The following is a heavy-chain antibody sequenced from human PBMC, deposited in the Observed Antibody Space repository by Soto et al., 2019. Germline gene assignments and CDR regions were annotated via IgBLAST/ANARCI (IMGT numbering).Heavy chain of an antibody. D-gene: IGHD3-22*01. V-gene: IGHV3-64D*08. CDR3: FFADYYDSSGYYHTTAY. Sequence: GGSLRLSCSASGFTFSSYAMHWVRQAPGKGLEYVSAISSNGGSTYYADSVKGRFTISRDNSKNTLYLQMSSLRAEDTAVYYCFFADYYDSSGYYHTTAYCGKGTLATVSS. CDR1: GFTFSSYA. J-gene: IGHJ4*02. CDR2: ISSNGGST.